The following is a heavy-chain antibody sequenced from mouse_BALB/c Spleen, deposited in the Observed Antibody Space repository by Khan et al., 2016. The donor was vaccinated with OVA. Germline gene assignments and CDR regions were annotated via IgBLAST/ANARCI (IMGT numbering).Heavy chain of an antibody. V-gene: IGHV1S41*01. J-gene: IGHJ4*01. Sequence: DLVKPGASVKLSCKASGYTFTSYWINWTKQRPGQGLEWIGQIAPGSDSSYYSEMFKGKATLTVDTSSSTAYIQLSSLSSEDSAVYFYARSNYYGSGLYAMDYWGQGTSVTVSS. CDR3: ARSNYYGSGLYAMDY. D-gene: IGHD1-1*01. CDR1: GYTFTSYW. CDR2: IAPGSDSS.